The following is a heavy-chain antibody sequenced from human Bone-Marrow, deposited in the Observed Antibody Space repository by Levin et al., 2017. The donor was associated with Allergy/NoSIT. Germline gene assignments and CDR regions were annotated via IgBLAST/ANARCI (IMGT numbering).Heavy chain of an antibody. CDR1: GGSISSGDYY. V-gene: IGHV4-30-4*01. CDR3: ARGTVTTNWFDP. J-gene: IGHJ5*02. Sequence: NPSETLSLTCTVSGGSISSGDYYWSWIRQPPGKGLEWIGYIYYSGSTYYNPSLKSRVTISVDTSKNQFSLKLSSVTAADTAVYYCARGTVTTNWFDPWGQGTLVTVSS. D-gene: IGHD4-17*01. CDR2: IYYSGST.